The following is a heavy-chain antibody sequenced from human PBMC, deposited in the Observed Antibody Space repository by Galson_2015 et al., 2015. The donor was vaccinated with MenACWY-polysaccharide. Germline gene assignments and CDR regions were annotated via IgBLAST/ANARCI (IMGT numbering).Heavy chain of an antibody. CDR3: AREEDTAMVNDAFDI. CDR1: GDSVSSNSAA. D-gene: IGHD5-18*01. CDR2: TYYRSKWYN. Sequence: CAISGDSVSSNSAAWNWIRQSPSRDLEWLGRTYYRSKWYNDYAVSVESRITINPDTSKNQFSLQLNSVTPEDTAVYYCAREEDTAMVNDAFDIWGQGTMVTVSS. J-gene: IGHJ3*02. V-gene: IGHV6-1*01.